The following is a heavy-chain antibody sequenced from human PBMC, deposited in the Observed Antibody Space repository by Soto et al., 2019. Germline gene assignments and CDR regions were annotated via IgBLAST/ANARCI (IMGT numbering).Heavy chain of an antibody. J-gene: IGHJ4*02. V-gene: IGHV4-30-4*01. Sequence: SETLSLTCTVSGGFINSGDYHWTWIRQFPGKGLEWIGGIYYGASTYYNPALVSRITISLDTSKNQFSLKLSSVTAADTAVYYCARSGYFDYWGQGTLVTVSS. CDR3: ARSGYFDY. CDR1: GGFINSGDYH. D-gene: IGHD1-26*01. CDR2: IYYGAST.